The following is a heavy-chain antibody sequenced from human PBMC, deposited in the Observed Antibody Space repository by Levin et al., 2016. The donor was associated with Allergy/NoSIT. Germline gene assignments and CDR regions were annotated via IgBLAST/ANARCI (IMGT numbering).Heavy chain of an antibody. CDR2: ISDSRSHI. D-gene: IGHD6-6*01. V-gene: IGHV3-21*06. Sequence: ETLSLTCEASGFTFSSYSMNWVRQAPGKGLEWVSYISDSRSHIYDAESVRGRFTISRDNAKSSLYLQMNSLRAEDTAVYYCARDDGRLARRPGMDVWGQETTVTVSS. CDR1: GFTFSSYS. CDR3: ARDDGRLARRPGMDV. J-gene: IGHJ6*02.